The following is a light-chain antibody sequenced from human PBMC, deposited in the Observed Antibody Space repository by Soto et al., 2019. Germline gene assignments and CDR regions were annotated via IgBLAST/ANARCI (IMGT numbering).Light chain of an antibody. J-gene: IGLJ2*01. CDR1: SSDVGGYNY. V-gene: IGLV2-14*01. CDR3: SSYTSSSPVV. Sequence: QSALTQPASVSGYPGQSITISCTGTSSDVGGYNYVSWYQQHPGKAPKLMIYEVSNRPSGVSNRGSGSKSGNTASLTIAGFQAEDEADYYCSSYTSSSPVVFGGGTKLTVL. CDR2: EVS.